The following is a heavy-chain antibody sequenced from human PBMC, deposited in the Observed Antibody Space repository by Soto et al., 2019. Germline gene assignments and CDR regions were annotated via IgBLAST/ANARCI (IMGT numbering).Heavy chain of an antibody. D-gene: IGHD6-19*01. V-gene: IGHV3-23*01. CDR2: ISAGGDTT. CDR3: ARLV. J-gene: IGHJ4*02. Sequence: EVQVSESGGGLVQPGGSLRLSCATSGFTFSNYPMNWVRQAPGKGLEWVSGISAGGDTTYYADSVKGRFTIFRDNSKNSVSLQMNSLRVEDTAVYYCARLVWGQGTLVTVSS. CDR1: GFTFSNYP.